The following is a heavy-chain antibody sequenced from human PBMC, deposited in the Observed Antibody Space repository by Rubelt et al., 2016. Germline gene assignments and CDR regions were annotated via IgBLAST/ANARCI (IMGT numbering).Heavy chain of an antibody. Sequence: QVQLQESGPGLVKPSETLSLTCTVSGGSISSYYWSWIRQHPGKGLEWIGYIYYSGSTYYNPSLKSGVTISVDTSKNQFSLKLSSVTAADTAVYYCARAGPTMAEFDPWGQGTLVTVSS. CDR1: GGSISSYY. J-gene: IGHJ5*02. D-gene: IGHD5-12*01. CDR2: IYYSGST. V-gene: IGHV4-59*06. CDR3: ARAGPTMAEFDP.